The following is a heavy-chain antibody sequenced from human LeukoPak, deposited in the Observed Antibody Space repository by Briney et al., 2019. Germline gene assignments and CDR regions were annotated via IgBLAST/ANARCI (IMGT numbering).Heavy chain of an antibody. J-gene: IGHJ4*02. D-gene: IGHD3-16*02. CDR1: GGSISSSSYY. CDR3: ARDRGIAAPLRGSFGGVIASDY. Sequence: PSETLSLTCTVSGGSISSSSYYWGWIRQPPGKGLEWIGSIYYSGSTYYNPSLKSRVTISVDTSKNQFSLKLSSVTAADTAVYYCARDRGIAAPLRGSFGGVIASDYWGQGTLVTVSS. CDR2: IYYSGST. V-gene: IGHV4-39*07.